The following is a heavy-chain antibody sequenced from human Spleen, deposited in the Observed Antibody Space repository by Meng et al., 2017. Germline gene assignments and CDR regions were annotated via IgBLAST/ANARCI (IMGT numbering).Heavy chain of an antibody. J-gene: IGHJ6*02. CDR1: AFTFSDYY. CDR2: INLSGSTR. CDR3: VRGSMMAPEYYGMDV. V-gene: IGHV3-11*01. D-gene: IGHD5-24*01. Sequence: GGSLRLSCAASAFTFSDYYMSWIRQAPGKGLEWVSYINLSGSTRYYAHFVRGRFTVSRDNTRNSLYLQMNSLRADDTAVYYCVRGSMMAPEYYGMDVWGQGTTVTVSS.